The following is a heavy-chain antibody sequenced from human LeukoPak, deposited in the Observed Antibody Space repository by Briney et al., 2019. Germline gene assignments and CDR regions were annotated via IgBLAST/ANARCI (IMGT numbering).Heavy chain of an antibody. J-gene: IGHJ4*02. CDR3: ARHHCSGGSCYSGLDY. D-gene: IGHD2-15*01. Sequence: ASAKVSCKASGYTFTGYYMHWVRQAPGQGLEWMGWINPNSGGTNYAQKFQGRVTMTRDTSISTAYMELSRLRSDDTAVYYCARHHCSGGSCYSGLDYWGQGTLVTVSS. V-gene: IGHV1-2*02. CDR2: INPNSGGT. CDR1: GYTFTGYY.